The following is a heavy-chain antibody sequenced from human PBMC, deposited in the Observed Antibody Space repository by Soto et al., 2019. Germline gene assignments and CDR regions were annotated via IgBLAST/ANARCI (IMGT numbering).Heavy chain of an antibody. D-gene: IGHD4-17*01. CDR1: GGSISSTTTYY. CDR3: ASTPPTVTTGELRFDP. Sequence: SETLSLTCTVSGGSISSTTTYYWGWIRQPPGKGLEWIGIIYYSGITYYNPSLKSRVTISVDTSKNQFSLKLSSVTAADTAVYYCASTPPTVTTGELRFDPWGQGTLVTVSS. CDR2: IYYSGIT. J-gene: IGHJ5*02. V-gene: IGHV4-39*07.